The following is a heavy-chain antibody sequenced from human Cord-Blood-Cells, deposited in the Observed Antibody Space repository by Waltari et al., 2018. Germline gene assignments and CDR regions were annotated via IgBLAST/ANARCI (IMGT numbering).Heavy chain of an antibody. CDR1: GYSISSGYY. J-gene: IGHJ4*02. Sequence: QVQLQESGPGLVKPSETLSLTCAVSGYSISSGYYWGWLRQPPGKGLEWIGSIYHSGSTYYNPSLKSRVTISVDTSKNQFSLKLSSVTAADTAVYYCARAGGAYCGGDCLYYFDYWGQGTLVTVSS. D-gene: IGHD2-21*01. CDR2: IYHSGST. CDR3: ARAGGAYCGGDCLYYFDY. V-gene: IGHV4-38-2*01.